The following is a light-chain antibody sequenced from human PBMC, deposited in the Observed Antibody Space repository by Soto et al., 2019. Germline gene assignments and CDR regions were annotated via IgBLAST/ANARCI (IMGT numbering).Light chain of an antibody. V-gene: IGLV2-14*03. CDR2: DVS. J-gene: IGLJ1*01. CDR3: SSYTVSGSYV. CDR1: RSDVARYNA. Sequence: QPPPLSGSPGPSITLSCSGTRSDVARYNAVSWYQQHPGKVPQLMIYDVSIRPSGISDRFSASKSGNMASLTISGLQAEDEADYYCSSYTVSGSYVFGTGTKVTVL.